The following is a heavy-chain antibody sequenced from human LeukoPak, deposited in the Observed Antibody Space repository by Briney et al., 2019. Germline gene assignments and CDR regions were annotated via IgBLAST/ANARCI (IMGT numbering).Heavy chain of an antibody. J-gene: IGHJ6*02. CDR1: GGSISSYY. D-gene: IGHD4-11*01. V-gene: IGHV4-59*01. CDR3: AAYDYSYYYGMDV. CDR2: IYYSGST. Sequence: SEILSLTCTVSGGSISSYYWSWIRQPPGKGLEWIGYIYYSGSTNYNPSLKSRVTISVDTSKNQFSLKLSSVTAADTAVYYCAAYDYSYYYGMDVWGQGTTVTVSS.